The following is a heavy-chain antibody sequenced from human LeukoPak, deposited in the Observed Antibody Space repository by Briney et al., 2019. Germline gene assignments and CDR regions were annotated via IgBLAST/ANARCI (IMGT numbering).Heavy chain of an antibody. V-gene: IGHV1-2*02. CDR1: GYRFSDYY. CDR3: ARSPRPRYDSSAYYGD. CDR2: INPNSGDT. J-gene: IGHJ4*02. Sequence: ASVKVSCKASGYRFSDYYMQWVRQAPGQGLEWMGWINPNSGDTKYARRFQGRVTMSSDTSITTAYMQLSRLRSDDTAVYYCARSPRPRYDSSAYYGDWGQGTLVTISS. D-gene: IGHD3-22*01.